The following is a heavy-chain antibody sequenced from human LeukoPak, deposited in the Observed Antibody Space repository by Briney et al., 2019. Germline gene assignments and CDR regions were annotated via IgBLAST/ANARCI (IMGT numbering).Heavy chain of an antibody. J-gene: IGHJ3*02. CDR1: GGSISSGSYY. CDR3: ARDACSSTSCSDAFDI. V-gene: IGHV4-61*02. Sequence: SQTLSLTCAVSGGSISSGSYYWSWIRQPAGKGLEWIGRIYTSGSTNYNPSLKSRVTISVDTSKNQFSLKVSSVTAADTAVYYCARDACSSTSCSDAFDIWGQGTMATVSS. D-gene: IGHD2-2*01. CDR2: IYTSGST.